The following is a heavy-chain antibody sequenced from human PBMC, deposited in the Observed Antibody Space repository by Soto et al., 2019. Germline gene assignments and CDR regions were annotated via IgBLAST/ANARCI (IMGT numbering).Heavy chain of an antibody. CDR1: GYIFVNYG. Sequence: QVQLVQSGDEVRKPGSSVKVSCKASGYIFVNYGIAWVRQAPGQGLEWMGWISPYSGNTHNASKVQGRLTMTTATSTSTAYMDLGSLTSADTAVYYDAMVDNFVTPTPQNVWGQATTVTVSS. CDR3: AMVDNFVTPTPQNV. V-gene: IGHV1-18*01. CDR2: ISPYSGNT. D-gene: IGHD3-16*02. J-gene: IGHJ6*02.